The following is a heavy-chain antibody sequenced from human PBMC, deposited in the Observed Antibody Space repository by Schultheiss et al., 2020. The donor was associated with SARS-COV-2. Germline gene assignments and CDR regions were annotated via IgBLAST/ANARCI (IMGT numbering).Heavy chain of an antibody. CDR3: ARLVVVAATPLANYYYGMDV. Sequence: SETLSLTCTVSGGSISSGGYYWSWIRQPPGKGLEWIGEINHSGSTNYNPSLKSRVTISVDTSKNQFSLKLSSVTAADTAVYYCARLVVVAATPLANYYYGMDVWGQGTTVTVSS. CDR1: GGSISSGGYY. CDR2: INHSGST. V-gene: IGHV4-39*07. D-gene: IGHD2-15*01. J-gene: IGHJ6*02.